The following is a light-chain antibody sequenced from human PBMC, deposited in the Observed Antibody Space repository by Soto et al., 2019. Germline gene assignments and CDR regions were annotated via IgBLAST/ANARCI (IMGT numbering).Light chain of an antibody. V-gene: IGLV1-44*01. CDR3: AAWDASLNGRI. J-gene: IGLJ2*01. Sequence: QSVLTQPPSASGTPGQRVTISCTGSSSNIGTKTVSWYQQLPGTAPKLLIYDDNQRPSGVPDRFSGSKSGTSASLAIGGLQSEDEADYYCAAWDASLNGRIFGGGTKLTVL. CDR1: SSNIGTKT. CDR2: DDN.